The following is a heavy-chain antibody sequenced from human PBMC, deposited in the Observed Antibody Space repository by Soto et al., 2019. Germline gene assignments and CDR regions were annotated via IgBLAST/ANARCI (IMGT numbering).Heavy chain of an antibody. D-gene: IGHD6-13*01. CDR1: GFTFSSYA. J-gene: IGHJ6*02. V-gene: IGHV3-30-3*01. CDR2: ISYDGSNK. Sequence: QVQLVESGGGVVQPGRSLRLSCAASGFTFSSYAMHWVRQAPGKGLEWVAVISYDGSNKYYADSVKGRFTISRDNSKNTLYLQMNSLRAEDTAVYDCARERSSSWCPLYYYYGMDVWGQGTTVTVSS. CDR3: ARERSSSWCPLYYYYGMDV.